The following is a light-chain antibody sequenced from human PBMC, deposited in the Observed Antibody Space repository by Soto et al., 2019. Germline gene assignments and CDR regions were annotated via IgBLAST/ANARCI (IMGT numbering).Light chain of an antibody. CDR3: SSYTGSSTYVV. V-gene: IGLV2-14*01. CDR2: DVN. Sequence: QSALTQPASVSGSPGQSISISCTGTSSDDGGYNYVSWYQQHPGKAPKLMIYDVNNRPSGVSNRFSGSKSGNTASLTISGLQAEDEADYYCSSYTGSSTYVVFGGGPKVTVL. J-gene: IGLJ2*01. CDR1: SSDDGGYNY.